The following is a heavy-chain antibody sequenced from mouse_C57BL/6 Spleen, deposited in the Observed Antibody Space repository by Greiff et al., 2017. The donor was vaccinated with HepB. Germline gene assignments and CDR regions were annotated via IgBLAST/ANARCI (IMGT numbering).Heavy chain of an antibody. CDR2: IDPEDGET. CDR1: GFNIKDYY. J-gene: IGHJ1*03. CDR3: ARPYYYGSSWYFDV. D-gene: IGHD1-1*01. V-gene: IGHV14-2*01. Sequence: EVKLVESGAELVKPGASVKLSCTASGFNIKDYYMHWVKQRTEQGLEWIGRIDPEDGETKYAPKFQGKATITADTSSNTAYLQLSSLTSEDTAVYYCARPYYYGSSWYFDVWGTGTTVTVSS.